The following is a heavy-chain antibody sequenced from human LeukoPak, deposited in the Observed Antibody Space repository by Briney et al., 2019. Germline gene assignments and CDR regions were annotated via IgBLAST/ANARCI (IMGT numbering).Heavy chain of an antibody. CDR2: INPNSGGT. CDR1: VGTFTGYY. Sequence: ASVKVSCKASVGTFTGYYMHWVRQAPGQGLEWMGWINPNSGGTNYAQKFQGWVTMTRDTSISTAYMELSRLRSDDTAVYYCARDEDSYGPFDYWGQGTPVTVSS. V-gene: IGHV1-2*04. CDR3: ARDEDSYGPFDY. D-gene: IGHD5-18*01. J-gene: IGHJ4*02.